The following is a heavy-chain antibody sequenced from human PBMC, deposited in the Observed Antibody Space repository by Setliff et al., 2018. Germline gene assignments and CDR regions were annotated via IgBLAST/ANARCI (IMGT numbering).Heavy chain of an antibody. V-gene: IGHV4-34*01. CDR3: ARRPLYHYDFWSNWFDP. D-gene: IGHD3-3*01. Sequence: SETLSLTCAVYGGSFSGYYWSWIRRPPGKGLEWIGEINHSGSTNYNPSLKSRVTISVDTSKNQFSLKLTSVTAADTAVYYCARRPLYHYDFWSNWFDPWGQGTLVTVSS. CDR1: GGSFSGYY. CDR2: INHSGST. J-gene: IGHJ5*02.